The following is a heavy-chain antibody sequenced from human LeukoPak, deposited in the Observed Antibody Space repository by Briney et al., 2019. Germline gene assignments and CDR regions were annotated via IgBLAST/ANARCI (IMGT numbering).Heavy chain of an antibody. Sequence: PGGSLRLSCAASGFTFDDYAMHWVRQAPGKGLEWVAGISGSGGSTYYADSVKGRFTISRDNSKNTLYLQMNSLRAEDTAVYYCAKDAANYGEYYFDYWGQGTLLTVSS. CDR2: ISGSGGST. V-gene: IGHV3-23*01. CDR1: GFTFDDYA. CDR3: AKDAANYGEYYFDY. J-gene: IGHJ4*02. D-gene: IGHD1-7*01.